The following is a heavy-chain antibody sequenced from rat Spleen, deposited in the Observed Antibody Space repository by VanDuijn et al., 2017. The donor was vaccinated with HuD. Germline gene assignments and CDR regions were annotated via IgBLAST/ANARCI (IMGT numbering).Heavy chain of an antibody. D-gene: IGHD1-2*01. CDR1: GFTFSNYD. J-gene: IGHJ3*01. V-gene: IGHV5-22*01. CDR2: ISFEGSGT. CDR3: ARRGSYVHLWFAY. Sequence: EVQLVESGGGLVQPGRSLKLSCAASGFTFSNYDMAWVRQAPKQGLEWVASISFEGSGTYYGDSVKGRFTISRDNAKSTLYLQMDSLRSEDTATYYCARRGSYVHLWFAYWGQGTLVTVSS.